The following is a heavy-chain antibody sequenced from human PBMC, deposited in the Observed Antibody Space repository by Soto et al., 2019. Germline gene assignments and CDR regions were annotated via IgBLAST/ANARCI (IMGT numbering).Heavy chain of an antibody. CDR1: GFTFSGHA. V-gene: IGHV3-64*04. CDR2: IGSNGGST. D-gene: IGHD4-17*01. CDR3: ARAPGDYGGNSEPIYYYYYGMDV. J-gene: IGHJ6*02. Sequence: GWSLRLSCSASGFTFSGHAMHWLRQGPVTGLQYVSGIGSNGGSTYSADSVKGRFTISRDNSKNTLYLQMRSLRAEDTAVYYCARAPGDYGGNSEPIYYYYYGMDVWGQGTTVTVS.